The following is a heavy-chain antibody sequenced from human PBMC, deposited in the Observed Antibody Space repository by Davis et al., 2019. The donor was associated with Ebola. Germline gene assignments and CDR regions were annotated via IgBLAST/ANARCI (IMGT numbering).Heavy chain of an antibody. CDR2: INPITGGT. V-gene: IGHV1-46*01. Sequence: ASVKVSCKASGYRFTSYYMHWVRQAPGQGLEWMGIINPITGGTSYAQNFQVRVNMTRDTSTSTVYMELSGLRSEDTAVYYCAREGGHYYDSSGYVFDIWGQGTMVKVSS. CDR1: GYRFTSYY. J-gene: IGHJ3*02. CDR3: AREGGHYYDSSGYVFDI. D-gene: IGHD3-22*01.